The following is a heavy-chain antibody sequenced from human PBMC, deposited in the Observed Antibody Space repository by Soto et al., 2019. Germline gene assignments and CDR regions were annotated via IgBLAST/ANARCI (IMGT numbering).Heavy chain of an antibody. V-gene: IGHV1-8*01. CDR2: MNPNSGNT. CDR1: GYTFTSYD. J-gene: IGHJ6*02. CDR3: ASGWDYYYGMDV. Sequence: ASVKVSCKASGYTFTSYDINWVRQATGQGLQWMGWMNPNSGNTGYAQKFQGGVTMTRNTSISTAYMELSSLRSEDTAVYYCASGWDYYYGMDVWGQGTTVTVSS.